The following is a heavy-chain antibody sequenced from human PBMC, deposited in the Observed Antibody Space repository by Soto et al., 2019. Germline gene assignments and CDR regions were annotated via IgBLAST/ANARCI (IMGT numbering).Heavy chain of an antibody. D-gene: IGHD6-19*01. CDR2: IYYSGST. CDR3: ARHVAVAGLYYFDY. CDR1: GGSINSGRHY. J-gene: IGHJ4*02. Sequence: QLQLQESGPGLVKPSETLSLTCTVSGGSINSGRHYWGWIRQPPGKGLEWFANIYYSGSTHYNPSLKVRVPISVDTSKNQFSLKLSFVTAADTAVYYCARHVAVAGLYYFDYWGQGSLVTVSS. V-gene: IGHV4-39*01.